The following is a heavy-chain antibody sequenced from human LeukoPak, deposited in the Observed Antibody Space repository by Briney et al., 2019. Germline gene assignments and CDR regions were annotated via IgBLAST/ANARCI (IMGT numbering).Heavy chain of an antibody. V-gene: IGHV1-69*13. D-gene: IGHD6-19*01. CDR2: IIPIFGTA. Sequence: ASVKVSCKASGGTFSSYAISWVRQAPGQGLEWMGGIIPIFGTANYAQKFQGRVTITADESTSTAYMELRSLRSDDTAVYFCARDLGPRGAVPGLGYWGQGTLVTVSS. CDR1: GGTFSSYA. J-gene: IGHJ4*02. CDR3: ARDLGPRGAVPGLGY.